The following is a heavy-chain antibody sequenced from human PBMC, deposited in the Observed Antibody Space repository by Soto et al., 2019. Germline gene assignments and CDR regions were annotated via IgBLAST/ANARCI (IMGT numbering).Heavy chain of an antibody. CDR1: GYTFTSYA. J-gene: IGHJ4*02. Sequence: GASVKVSCKASGYTFTSYAMHWVRQAPGQRLEWMGWINAGNGNTKYSQKFQGRVTITRDTSASTAYMELSSLRSEDTAVYYCARVLRFLAPFDYSGQGTLVTVLL. CDR2: INAGNGNT. D-gene: IGHD3-3*01. CDR3: ARVLRFLAPFDY. V-gene: IGHV1-3*01.